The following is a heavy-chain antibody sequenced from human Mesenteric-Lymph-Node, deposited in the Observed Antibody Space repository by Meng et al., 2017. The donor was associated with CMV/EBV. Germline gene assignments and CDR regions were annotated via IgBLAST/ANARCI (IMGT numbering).Heavy chain of an antibody. CDR1: RFTFSNYW. V-gene: IGHV3-7*01. D-gene: IGHD2-21*01. CDR2: INQDGGEN. CDR3: AAYTKEALDV. Sequence: GGSLRLSCGASRFTFSNYWMSWVRQAPGKGLEWVVNINQDGGENYYVDSVKGRFTISRDNAKNSLYLQMNSLRAEDTAVYYCAAYTKEALDVWGQGTMVTVSS. J-gene: IGHJ3*01.